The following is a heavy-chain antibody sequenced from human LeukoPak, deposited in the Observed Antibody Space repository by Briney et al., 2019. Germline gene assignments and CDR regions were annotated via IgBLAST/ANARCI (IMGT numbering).Heavy chain of an antibody. CDR3: ARDERTYYDSSWRLLYNWFDP. CDR1: GYTFTSYY. CDR2: INPSGGST. V-gene: IGHV1-46*01. Sequence: ASVKVSCKASGYTFTSYYMHWVRQAPGQGLEWMGIINPSGGSTSYAQKFQGRVTMTRDTSTSTVYMELSSLRSEDTAVYYCARDERTYYDSSWRLLYNWFDPWGQGTLVTVSS. D-gene: IGHD3-22*01. J-gene: IGHJ5*02.